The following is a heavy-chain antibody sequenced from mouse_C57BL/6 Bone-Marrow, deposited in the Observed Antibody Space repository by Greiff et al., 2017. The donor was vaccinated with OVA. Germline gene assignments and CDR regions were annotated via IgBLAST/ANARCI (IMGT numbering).Heavy chain of an antibody. D-gene: IGHD2-4*01. CDR3: ARDDDYDWYFDV. CDR1: GYAFSSSW. CDR2: IYPGDGDT. J-gene: IGHJ1*03. V-gene: IGHV1-82*01. Sequence: VQLQQSGPELVKPGASVKISCKASGYAFSSSWMNWVKQRPGKGLEWIGRIYPGDGDTNYNGKFKGKATLTADKSSSTAYMQLSSLTSEDSAVYFCARDDDYDWYFDVGCTGTTVTVSS.